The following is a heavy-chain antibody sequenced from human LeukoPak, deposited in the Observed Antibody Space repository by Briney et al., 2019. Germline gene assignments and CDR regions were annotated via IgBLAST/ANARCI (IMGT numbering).Heavy chain of an antibody. J-gene: IGHJ5*02. CDR2: ISYDGSNK. D-gene: IGHD2-15*01. V-gene: IGHV3-30-3*01. CDR3: ARESRSVHNWFDP. Sequence: PGGSLRLSCTASGFYFREAWLGWVRQAPGKGLEWVAVISYDGSNKYYADSVKGRFTISRDNSKNTLYLQMNSLRAEDTAVYYCARESRSVHNWFDPWGQGTLVTVSS. CDR1: GFYFREAW.